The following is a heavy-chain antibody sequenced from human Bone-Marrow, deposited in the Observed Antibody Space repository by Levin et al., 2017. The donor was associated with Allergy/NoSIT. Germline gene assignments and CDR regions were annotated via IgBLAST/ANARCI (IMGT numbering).Heavy chain of an antibody. J-gene: IGHJ4*02. D-gene: IGHD5-12*01. CDR1: GFTLSTYW. CDR3: ARRWGGTTIN. Sequence: SCAASGFTLSTYWMHWVRQAPGKGLVWVSRINSDGSRTDYADSVKGRFAISRDTAQNTLYLQMNSLRAEDTAMYYCARRWGGTTINWGQGTLVTVSS. V-gene: IGHV3-74*01. CDR2: INSDGSRT.